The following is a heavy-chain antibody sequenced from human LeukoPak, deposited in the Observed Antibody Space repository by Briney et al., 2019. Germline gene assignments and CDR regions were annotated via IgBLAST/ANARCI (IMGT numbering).Heavy chain of an antibody. Sequence: ASVKVSCKASGYTFTSYYVHWVRQPPGQGLEWMGVINPSGGNTNYAQRFQGRVTMTRDTSRSTVYMELSSLRSEDTAMCYCTRSKHLSGSYDYGGQGTLVTVSS. D-gene: IGHD3-10*01. J-gene: IGHJ4*02. V-gene: IGHV1-46*01. CDR2: INPSGGNT. CDR3: TRSKHLSGSYDY. CDR1: GYTFTSYY.